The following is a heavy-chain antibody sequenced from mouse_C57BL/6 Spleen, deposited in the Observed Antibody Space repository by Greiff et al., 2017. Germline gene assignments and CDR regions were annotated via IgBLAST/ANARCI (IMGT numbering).Heavy chain of an antibody. D-gene: IGHD2-3*01. J-gene: IGHJ1*03. Sequence: QVQLQQPGAELVKPGASVKLSCKASGYTFTSYWMHWVKQRPGQGLEWIGMIHPNSGSTNYNEKFKSKATLTVDKSSSTAYMQLSSLTSEDSAVYSCARNPIDCYHLYWYFEVWGTGTTVTVSS. CDR2: IHPNSGST. CDR3: ARNPIDCYHLYWYFEV. V-gene: IGHV1-64*01. CDR1: GYTFTSYW.